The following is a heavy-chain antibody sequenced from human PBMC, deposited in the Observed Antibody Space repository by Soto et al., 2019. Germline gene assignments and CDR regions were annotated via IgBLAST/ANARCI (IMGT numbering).Heavy chain of an antibody. CDR3: AREGKGDYDFWSGYSVRDAFDI. CDR2: INPSGGST. Sequence: ASVKVSCKASGYTFTSYYMHWVRQAPGQGLEWMGIINPSGGSTSYAQKLQGRDTKTRDTSTSTDYMELSSLRSEDTAVYYCAREGKGDYDFWSGYSVRDAFDIWGQGTMVTVS. CDR1: GYTFTSYY. J-gene: IGHJ3*02. D-gene: IGHD3-3*01. V-gene: IGHV1-46*03.